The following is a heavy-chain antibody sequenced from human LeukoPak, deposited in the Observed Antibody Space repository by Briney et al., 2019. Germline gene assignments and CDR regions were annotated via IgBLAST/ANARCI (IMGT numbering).Heavy chain of an antibody. Sequence: GGSLRLSCAASGFTFSDYYMSWIRQAPGKGLEWVSYISSSGSTIYYADSVKGRFTISRDNAKNSLYLQMDSLRAEDTAVYYCARGGEMATRTKAFDIWGQGTMVTVSS. D-gene: IGHD5-24*01. CDR3: ARGGEMATRTKAFDI. J-gene: IGHJ3*02. V-gene: IGHV3-11*01. CDR1: GFTFSDYY. CDR2: ISSSGSTI.